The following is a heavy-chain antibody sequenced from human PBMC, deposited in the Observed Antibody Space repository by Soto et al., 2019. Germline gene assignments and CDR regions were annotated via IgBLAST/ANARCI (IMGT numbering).Heavy chain of an antibody. V-gene: IGHV3-23*01. J-gene: IGHJ4*02. Sequence: GGSLRLSCAASGFTFSSYAVSWVRQAPGKGLEWVSTISGSGGSTYYADSVKGRFTISRDNSKNTLYLQMNSLRAEDTAVYYCAKGSYYYGAGSYYFYYWAQRSPVTVSA. CDR3: AKGSYYYGAGSYYFYY. D-gene: IGHD3-10*01. CDR1: GFTFSSYA. CDR2: ISGSGGST.